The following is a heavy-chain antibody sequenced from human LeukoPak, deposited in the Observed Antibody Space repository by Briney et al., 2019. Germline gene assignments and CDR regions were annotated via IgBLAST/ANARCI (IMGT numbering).Heavy chain of an antibody. CDR3: ARLPLYSSGWLVDY. Sequence: SETLSLTCTVFGGSISSSSFYWGWIRQPPGKGLEWIGSVYYSGNTYFNPSLKSRVTISVDTSKNQFSLKLSSVTAADTAVYYCARLPLYSSGWLVDYWGQGTLVTVSS. CDR1: GGSISSSSFY. CDR2: VYYSGNT. V-gene: IGHV4-39*01. D-gene: IGHD6-19*01. J-gene: IGHJ4*02.